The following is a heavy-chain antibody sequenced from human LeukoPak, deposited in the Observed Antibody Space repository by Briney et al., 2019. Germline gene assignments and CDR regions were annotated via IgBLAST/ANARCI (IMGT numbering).Heavy chain of an antibody. J-gene: IGHJ4*02. D-gene: IGHD1-26*01. CDR3: AKEGVVGATTPAYFDY. CDR1: GFTFSSYA. Sequence: PGGSLRLSCAASGFTFSSYAMHWVRQAPGKGLEWVAVISYDGSNKYYADSVKGRFTISRDNSKNTLYLQMNSLRAEDTAVYYCAKEGVVGATTPAYFDYWGQGTLVTVSS. V-gene: IGHV3-30-3*01. CDR2: ISYDGSNK.